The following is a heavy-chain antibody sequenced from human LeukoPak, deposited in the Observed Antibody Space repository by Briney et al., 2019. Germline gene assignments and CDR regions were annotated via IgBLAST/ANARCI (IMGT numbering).Heavy chain of an antibody. CDR2: IFHSGNS. J-gene: IGHJ4*02. CDR3: ARPRVGLRYFDSIDY. CDR1: GYSMSSGYY. Sequence: SETLSLTCTVSGYSMSSGYYWGWIRQPPGKGLQWIGSIFHSGNSYYNPSLKSRVTISVDTSKNQFSLKLSSVTAADTAVYYCARPRVGLRYFDSIDYWGQGTLVTVSS. V-gene: IGHV4-38-2*02. D-gene: IGHD3-9*01.